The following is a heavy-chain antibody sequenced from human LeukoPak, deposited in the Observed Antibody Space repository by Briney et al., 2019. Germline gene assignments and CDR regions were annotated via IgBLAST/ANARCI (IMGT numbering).Heavy chain of an antibody. CDR2: ISGSGDTT. D-gene: IGHD6-13*01. J-gene: IGHJ4*02. V-gene: IGHV3-23*01. Sequence: GGSLRLSCAASGFTFIFYGMIWVRQAPGKGLEWVSRISGSGDTTYYADSVKGRFTISRDNSKSVLYLQMNSLRVDDTAVYYCARGKGVTRIALDYWGQGTLVTVSS. CDR1: GFTFIFYG. CDR3: ARGKGVTRIALDY.